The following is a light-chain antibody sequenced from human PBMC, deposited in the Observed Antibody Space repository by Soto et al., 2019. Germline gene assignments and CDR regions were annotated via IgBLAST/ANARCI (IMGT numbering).Light chain of an antibody. Sequence: IVMTQSPASLSVSPGEGATLSCTASQSVSNNLAWYQQKPGQAPRLLIYGASTRATGIPARFSGSGSGTDFTLTISSLQSEDFAVYYCQQYNNWPRGTLGQGTKVE. CDR1: QSVSNN. J-gene: IGKJ1*01. CDR2: GAS. V-gene: IGKV3-15*01. CDR3: QQYNNWPRGT.